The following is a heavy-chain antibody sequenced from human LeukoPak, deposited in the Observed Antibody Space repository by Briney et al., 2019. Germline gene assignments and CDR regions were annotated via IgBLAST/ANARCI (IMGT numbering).Heavy chain of an antibody. Sequence: GGSLRLSCAASGFTFSSYAMSWVRQAPGKGLEWVSAISGSGGSTHYADSVKGRFTISRGNSKNTLYLQMNSLRAEDTAIYYCAKGGGYRPSREDYWGEGTLVTASS. J-gene: IGHJ4*02. CDR1: GFTFSSYA. CDR2: ISGSGGST. CDR3: AKGGGYRPSREDY. D-gene: IGHD5-24*01. V-gene: IGHV3-23*01.